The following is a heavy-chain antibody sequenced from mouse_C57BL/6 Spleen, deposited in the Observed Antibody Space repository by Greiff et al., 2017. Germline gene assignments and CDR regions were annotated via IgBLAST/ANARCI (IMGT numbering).Heavy chain of an antibody. D-gene: IGHD4-1*01. V-gene: IGHV1-54*01. CDR3: ARSGSNCDY. J-gene: IGHJ2*01. CDR2: INPGSGGT. Sequence: QVQLKESGAELVRPGTSVKVSCKASGYAFTNYLIEWVKQRPGQGLEWIGVINPGSGGTNYNEKFKGKATLTADKSSSTAYMQLSSLTSEDSAVYFCARSGSNCDYWGQGTTLTVSS. CDR1: GYAFTNYL.